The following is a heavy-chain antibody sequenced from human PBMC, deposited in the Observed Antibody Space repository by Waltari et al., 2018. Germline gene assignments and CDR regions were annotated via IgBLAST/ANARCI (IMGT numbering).Heavy chain of an antibody. CDR1: GFTFSNHE. CDR3: ARIMED. Sequence: EVQLVESGGGLVQPGGSLRLSCAASGFTFSNHEMNWVRQAPGKGLEWGSYIGSSGSTIHYADSVKGRFSISRDNTKNSLYLQMNSLRAEDTAVYYCARIMEDWGQGTTVIVSS. J-gene: IGHJ6*02. CDR2: IGSSGSTI. V-gene: IGHV3-48*03.